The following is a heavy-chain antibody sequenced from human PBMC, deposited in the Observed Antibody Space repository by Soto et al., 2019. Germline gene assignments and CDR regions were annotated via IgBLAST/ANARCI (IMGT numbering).Heavy chain of an antibody. Sequence: GASVKVSCKTSGYSFIDYYIHWVRQAPGQGLEWMGWSNPNSGATTYAEKFQGRVTMTRDRSITTAYMELSRLRSDDTAVYFCARDMVSTIGDFDFWGQGTQVTVSS. CDR1: GYSFIDYY. D-gene: IGHD5-12*01. J-gene: IGHJ4*02. CDR2: SNPNSGAT. CDR3: ARDMVSTIGDFDF. V-gene: IGHV1-2*02.